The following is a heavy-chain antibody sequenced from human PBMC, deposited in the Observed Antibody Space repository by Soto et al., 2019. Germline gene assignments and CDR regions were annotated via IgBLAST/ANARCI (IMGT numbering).Heavy chain of an antibody. Sequence: SETLSLTCTVSGGSISSGGYYWSWIRQRPGKGLEWIGYIYYSGSTYYNPSLKSRVTISVDTSKNQFSLKLSSVTAADTAVYYCARDVDYGSGSYYKYRWFDPWGQGTLVTVSS. D-gene: IGHD3-10*01. CDR3: ARDVDYGSGSYYKYRWFDP. J-gene: IGHJ5*02. CDR1: GGSISSGGYY. V-gene: IGHV4-31*03. CDR2: IYYSGST.